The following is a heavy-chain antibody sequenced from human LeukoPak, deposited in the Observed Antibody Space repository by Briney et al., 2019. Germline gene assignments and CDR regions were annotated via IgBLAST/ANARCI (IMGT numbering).Heavy chain of an antibody. J-gene: IGHJ5*02. D-gene: IGHD3-3*01. Sequence: GGSLTLSCAASGFTFSSYGMHWVRQAPGKGLEWVAFIRYDGSNKYYADSVKGRFTISRDSSKNTLYLQMISLRAEDTAVYYCAKGHYDFWSGYSKPGNWFDPWGQGTLVTVSS. CDR2: IRYDGSNK. V-gene: IGHV3-30*02. CDR3: AKGHYDFWSGYSKPGNWFDP. CDR1: GFTFSSYG.